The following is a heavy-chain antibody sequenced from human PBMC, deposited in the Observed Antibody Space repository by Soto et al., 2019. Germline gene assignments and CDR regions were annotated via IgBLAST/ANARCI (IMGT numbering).Heavy chain of an antibody. CDR3: VRFWPPHYSDALTDYTDAFDY. D-gene: IGHD3-9*01. V-gene: IGHV4-30-4*01. CDR1: GGSISSDDYY. J-gene: IGHJ4*02. Sequence: SETLSLTCTVSGGSISSDDYYWSWIRQPPGKGLEWIGHIYYGGSTYYNPSLKSRVTISVDTSKNQFSLKLSSVTAADTAVYYCVRFWPPHYSDALTDYTDAFDYWGQGTLVTVSS. CDR2: IYYGGST.